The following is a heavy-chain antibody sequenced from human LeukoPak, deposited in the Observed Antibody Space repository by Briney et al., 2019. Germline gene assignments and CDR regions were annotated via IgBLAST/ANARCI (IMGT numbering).Heavy chain of an antibody. Sequence: PGGSLRLSCAASGFTFSSYAMSWARQAPGKGLEWVSVISGSGGSTYHADSVKGRFTISRDNSKNTLYLQMNSLRVEDTAVYYCAKDSRDVVVPAVPHYWGQGTLVTVSS. CDR1: GFTFSSYA. CDR2: ISGSGGST. V-gene: IGHV3-23*01. CDR3: AKDSRDVVVPAVPHY. D-gene: IGHD2-2*01. J-gene: IGHJ4*02.